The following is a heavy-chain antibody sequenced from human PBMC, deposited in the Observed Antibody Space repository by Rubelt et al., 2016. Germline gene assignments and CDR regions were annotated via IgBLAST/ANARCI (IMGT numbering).Heavy chain of an antibody. CDR1: GGSFSGYY. J-gene: IGHJ6*02. Sequence: QVQLQQWGAGLLKPSETLSLTCAVYGGSFSGYYWSWIRQPPGKGLEWIGEINHSGSTNYNPSLKWRVTISVDTSKNQFFLKRGSVTAADTAVYYGVRGAAGDYYYGMDVWGQGTTVTVSS. CDR2: INHSGST. CDR3: VRGAAGDYYYGMDV. D-gene: IGHD6-13*01. V-gene: IGHV4-34*01.